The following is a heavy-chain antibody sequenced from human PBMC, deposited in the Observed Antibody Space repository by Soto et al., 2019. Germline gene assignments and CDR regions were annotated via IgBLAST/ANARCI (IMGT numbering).Heavy chain of an antibody. CDR1: GYTFTSFA. CDR3: ARGGNRSGYYYY. CDR2: INAGNDNT. Sequence: QVQLVQSGAEVKKPGASVKVSCKAFGYTFTSFAMHWVRQAPGQRLEWMGWINAGNDNTKYSEKFQGRVTITRDTSASTAYMEVSSLRAEDTAVYYCARGGNRSGYYYYWGQGTLVTVSS. J-gene: IGHJ4*02. V-gene: IGHV1-3*01. D-gene: IGHD3-22*01.